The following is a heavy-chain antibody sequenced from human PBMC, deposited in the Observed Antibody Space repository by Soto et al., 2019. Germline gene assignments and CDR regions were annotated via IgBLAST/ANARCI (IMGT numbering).Heavy chain of an antibody. V-gene: IGHV3-15*01. Sequence: EVQLVESGGGLVKPGGSLRLSCAASGFIFSDAWMSWVRQAPGKGLEWVGRIKSKTDGGTTDYAAPVKGRFTISRDDSKNTLYLQMNSLKTEDTAVYYCTTTTLLYDSRGYYPSVYWGQGTLVTVS. CDR1: GFIFSDAW. J-gene: IGHJ4*02. CDR2: IKSKTDGGTT. D-gene: IGHD3-22*01. CDR3: TTTTLLYDSRGYYPSVY.